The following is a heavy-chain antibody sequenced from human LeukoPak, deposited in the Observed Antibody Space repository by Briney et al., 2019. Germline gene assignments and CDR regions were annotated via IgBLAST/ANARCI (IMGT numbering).Heavy chain of an antibody. J-gene: IGHJ5*02. Sequence: PSETLSLTCAVYGGSFSGYYWSWIRQPPGKGLEWIGEINHSGSTNYNPSLKSRVTKSVDTSKNQFSLKLSSVTAADTAVYYCARGRGITIFGVVIADWFDPWGQGTLVTVSS. CDR1: GGSFSGYY. D-gene: IGHD3-3*01. V-gene: IGHV4-34*01. CDR3: ARGRGITIFGVVIADWFDP. CDR2: INHSGST.